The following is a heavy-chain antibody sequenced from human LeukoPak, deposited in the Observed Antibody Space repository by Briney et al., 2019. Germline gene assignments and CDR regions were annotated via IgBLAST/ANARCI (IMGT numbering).Heavy chain of an antibody. CDR1: GYTFTAYY. CDR3: AREKGTLGGDY. CDR2: INPNSGGT. Sequence: ASVKVSCKASGYTFTAYYMHWVRQAPGQGLEWMGLINPNSGGTNYAQKFQGRVTMTRDTSISTAYMELSKLTSDDTAVYYCAREKGTLGGDYWGQGALVTVSS. V-gene: IGHV1-2*02. J-gene: IGHJ4*02. D-gene: IGHD3-16*01.